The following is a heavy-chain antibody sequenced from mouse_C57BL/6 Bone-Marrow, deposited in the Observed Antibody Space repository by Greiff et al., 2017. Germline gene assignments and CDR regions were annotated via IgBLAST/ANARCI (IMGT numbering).Heavy chain of an antibody. Sequence: ESGPGLVKPSQSLSLTCSVTGYSITSGYYWNWIRQFPGNKLEWMGYISYDGSNNYNPSLKNRISITRDTSKNQFFLKLNSVTTEDTATYYCARDDYYGSGSWFAYWGQGTLVTVSA. J-gene: IGHJ3*01. CDR2: ISYDGSN. CDR3: ARDDYYGSGSWFAY. D-gene: IGHD1-1*01. CDR1: GYSITSGYY. V-gene: IGHV3-6*01.